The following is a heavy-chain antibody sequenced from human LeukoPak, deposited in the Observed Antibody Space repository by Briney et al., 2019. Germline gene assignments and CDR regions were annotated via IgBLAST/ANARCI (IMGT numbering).Heavy chain of an antibody. CDR2: IYWDDDK. V-gene: IGHV2-5*08. Sequence: TLSLTCTVSGGSISSYYWSWIRQPPGKALEWLALIYWDDDKRYSPSLKSRLTITKDTSKNQVVLTMTNMDPVDTATYYCAHRGEYGDYSFDYWGQGTLVTVSS. CDR1: GGSISSYYW. J-gene: IGHJ4*02. CDR3: AHRGEYGDYSFDY. D-gene: IGHD4-17*01.